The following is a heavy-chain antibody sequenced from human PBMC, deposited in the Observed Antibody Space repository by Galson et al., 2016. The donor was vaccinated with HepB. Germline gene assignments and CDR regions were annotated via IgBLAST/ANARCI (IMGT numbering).Heavy chain of an antibody. J-gene: IGHJ3*02. CDR1: GYTFTDYD. CDR3: ARAVPKTIFGPNDAFDI. V-gene: IGHV1-8*01. CDR2: MNPNSGTA. Sequence: SVKVSCKASGYTFTDYDIHWVRQATGQGLEWMGWMNPNSGTAGFAQKFQGRVTMTRRTSISTAYMELSSLRSEDTAVFYCARAVPKTIFGPNDAFDIWGQGTVVTVSS. D-gene: IGHD3-3*01.